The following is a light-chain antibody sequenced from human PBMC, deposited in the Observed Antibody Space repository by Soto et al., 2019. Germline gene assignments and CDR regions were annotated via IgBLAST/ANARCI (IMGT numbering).Light chain of an antibody. V-gene: IGKV3-15*01. CDR1: QSVSSN. CDR3: QQYNNWPV. Sequence: EIVMTQSPATLSVSPGERATLSCRASQSVSSNLAWYQQKPGQAPRLLIYGASTRATRIPARFSGSGSGPEFTLTISSLQSEDFAVYYCQQYNNWPVFGQGTKLEIK. J-gene: IGKJ2*01. CDR2: GAS.